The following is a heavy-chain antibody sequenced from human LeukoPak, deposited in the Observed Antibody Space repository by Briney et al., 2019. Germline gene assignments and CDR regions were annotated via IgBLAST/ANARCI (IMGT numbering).Heavy chain of an antibody. V-gene: IGHV1-8*02. D-gene: IGHD6-19*01. J-gene: IGHJ6*03. Sequence: ASVKVSCKASGYTFTGYYMHWVRQAPGQGLEWMGWMNPNSGNTGYAQKFQGRVTMTMNTSITTAYMELSSLISEDTAVYYCARGPQWRGDSYYIDVWGRGTTVTVSS. CDR3: ARGPQWRGDSYYIDV. CDR1: GYTFTGYY. CDR2: MNPNSGNT.